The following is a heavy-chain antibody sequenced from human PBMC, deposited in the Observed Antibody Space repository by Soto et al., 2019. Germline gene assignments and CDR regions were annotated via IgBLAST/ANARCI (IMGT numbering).Heavy chain of an antibody. CDR3: ARGRSSSDYYYGMDV. Sequence: PGGSLRLSCAASGFTFSSYGMHWVRQAPGKGLEWVAVIWYDGSNKYYADSVKGRFTISRDNSKNTLYLQMNSLRAEDTAVYYCARGRSSSDYYYGMDVWGQGTTVTVSS. D-gene: IGHD6-6*01. J-gene: IGHJ6*02. CDR2: IWYDGSNK. CDR1: GFTFSSYG. V-gene: IGHV3-33*01.